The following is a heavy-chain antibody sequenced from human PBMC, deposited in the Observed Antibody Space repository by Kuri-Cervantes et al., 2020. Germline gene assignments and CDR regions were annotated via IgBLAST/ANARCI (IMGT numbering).Heavy chain of an antibody. V-gene: IGHV1-3*01. CDR3: ARAHVAGFSDWFDP. D-gene: IGHD6-19*01. CDR1: GGTFSSYA. J-gene: IGHJ5*02. CDR2: INAGNGST. Sequence: ASVKVSCKASGGTFSSYAISWVRQAPGQGLEWMGWINAGNGSTKYSQKFQGRVTITRDTSASTAYMELSSLRSEDTAVYYCARAHVAGFSDWFDPWGQGTLVTVSS.